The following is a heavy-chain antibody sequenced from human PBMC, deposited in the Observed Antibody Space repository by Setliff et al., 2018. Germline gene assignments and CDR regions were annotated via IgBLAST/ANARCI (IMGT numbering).Heavy chain of an antibody. CDR3: ARSPPNRGVGQGHYMDV. J-gene: IGHJ6*03. CDR2: INTKTGNP. V-gene: IGHV7-4-1*02. D-gene: IGHD1-26*01. CDR1: GYTLNNYA. Sequence: ASVKVSCKASGYTLNNYAMNWVRQAPGQGFEWMGWINTKTGNPTYAQDFTGRLVFSLDTSVNTAFVQISSLKAEDTAVYYCARSPPNRGVGQGHYMDVWGKGTTVTVSS.